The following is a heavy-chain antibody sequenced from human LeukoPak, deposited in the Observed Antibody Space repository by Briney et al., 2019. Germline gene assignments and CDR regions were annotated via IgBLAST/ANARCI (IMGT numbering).Heavy chain of an antibody. V-gene: IGHV5-51*01. D-gene: IGHD2-2*02. CDR1: GYSFTSYW. J-gene: IGHJ6*03. CDR2: IYPGDSDT. Sequence: GESLKISCKGSGYSFTSYWIGWVRQMPGKGLEWMGIIYPGDSDTRYSPSFQGQVTISADKSISTAYLQWSSLKASDTAMYYCAKGRDRYQLLYDYYYYYMDVWGKGTTVTVSS. CDR3: AKGRDRYQLLYDYYYYYMDV.